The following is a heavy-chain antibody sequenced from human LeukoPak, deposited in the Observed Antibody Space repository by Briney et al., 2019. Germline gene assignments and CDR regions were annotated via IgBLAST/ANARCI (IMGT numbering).Heavy chain of an antibody. CDR1: GFTFSDYY. CDR3: AREIADTTMIRGYYYGMDV. D-gene: IGHD5-18*01. V-gene: IGHV3-11*04. Sequence: GGSLRLSCAASGFTFSDYYMSWIRQAPGKGLEWVSYISSSGSTIYYADSVKGRFTISRDNAKNSLYLQMNSLRAEDAAIYYCAREIADTTMIRGYYYGMDVWGQGTTVTVSS. CDR2: ISSSGSTI. J-gene: IGHJ6*02.